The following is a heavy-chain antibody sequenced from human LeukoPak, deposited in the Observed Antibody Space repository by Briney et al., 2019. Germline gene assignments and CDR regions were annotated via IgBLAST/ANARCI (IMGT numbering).Heavy chain of an antibody. CDR3: ARDGDSGYSYGTSDY. J-gene: IGHJ4*02. CDR1: GYTFTSYG. CDR2: ISVYNGNT. Sequence: ASVKVSCKASGYTFTSYGISWVRQAPGQGLEWMGWISVYNGNTNYAQKLQGRVTMTTDTSTSTAYMELRSLRSDDTAVYYCARDGDSGYSYGTSDYWGQGTLVTVSS. V-gene: IGHV1-18*01. D-gene: IGHD5-18*01.